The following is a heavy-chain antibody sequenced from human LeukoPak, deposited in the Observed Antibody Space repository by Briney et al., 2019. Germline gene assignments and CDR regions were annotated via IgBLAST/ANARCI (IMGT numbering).Heavy chain of an antibody. CDR3: ARGSRVSSWYFTSEVERFDY. CDR2: IYYSGST. V-gene: IGHV4-30-4*01. Sequence: SETLSLTCTVSGGSISSGDYYWSWIRQPPGKGLEWIGYIYYSGSTYYNPSLKSRVTISVDTSKNQFSLKLCSVTAADTAVYYCARGSRVSSWYFTSEVERFDYWGQGTLVAVSS. CDR1: GGSISSGDYY. J-gene: IGHJ4*02. D-gene: IGHD6-13*01.